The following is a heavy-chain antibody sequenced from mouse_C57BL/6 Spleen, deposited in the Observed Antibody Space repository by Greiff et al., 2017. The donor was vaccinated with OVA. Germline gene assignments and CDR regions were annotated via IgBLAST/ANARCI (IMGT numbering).Heavy chain of an antibody. CDR2: IWRGGST. Sequence: QVQLQQSGPGLVQPSQSLSITCTVSGFSLTSYGVHWVRQSPGKGLEWLGVIWRGGSTDYNAAFISRLSISKANSKSQGFFKMNSLQADDTTIYYCASLVITVVATEYAMDYWGQGTSVTVSS. CDR3: ASLVITVVATEYAMDY. CDR1: GFSLTSYG. D-gene: IGHD1-1*01. V-gene: IGHV2-2*01. J-gene: IGHJ4*01.